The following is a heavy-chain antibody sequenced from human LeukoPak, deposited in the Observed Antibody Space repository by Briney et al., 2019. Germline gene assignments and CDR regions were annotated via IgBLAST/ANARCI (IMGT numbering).Heavy chain of an antibody. CDR2: ISDSGGST. Sequence: GGSLRLSCSASGFPFSSYAMHWVRQAPGKGLEYVSAISDSGGSTYYADSVKGRFTISRDNSKNTLYLQMSSLRAEDTAVYFCVRGYPFGPYGMDVWGRGTTVTVSS. CDR1: GFPFSSYA. CDR3: VRGYPFGPYGMDV. J-gene: IGHJ6*02. V-gene: IGHV3-64D*09. D-gene: IGHD5-18*01.